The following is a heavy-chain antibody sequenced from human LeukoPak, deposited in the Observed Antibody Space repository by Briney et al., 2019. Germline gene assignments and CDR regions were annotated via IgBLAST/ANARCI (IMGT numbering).Heavy chain of an antibody. CDR3: ARDRYSPHHLGY. CDR1: GFTFSSYG. J-gene: IGHJ4*02. D-gene: IGHD2-2*02. Sequence: HPGGSLRLSCAASGFTFSSYGMHWVRQAPGRGLEWVSLIYSDGSTYYADSVKGRFTISRDNSKNTLYLQMNSLRAEDTAVYYCARDRYSPHHLGYWGQGTLVTVSS. V-gene: IGHV3-66*01. CDR2: IYSDGST.